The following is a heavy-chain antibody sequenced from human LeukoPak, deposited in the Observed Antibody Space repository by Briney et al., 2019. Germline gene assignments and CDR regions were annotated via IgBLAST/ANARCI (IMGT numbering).Heavy chain of an antibody. CDR1: GYTFIKYA. V-gene: IGHV1-3*01. J-gene: IGHJ4*02. D-gene: IGHD2-21*02. CDR2: INAHNGDT. Sequence: WASVKVSCKASGYTFIKYAIHWVRQAPGQRLEWMGWINAHNGDTKYSQKFQGRVAITRDTSASIVYMELSTLRFGDTAVYYCARGSTSDWPLEYWGRGILVTVSP. CDR3: ARGSTSDWPLEY.